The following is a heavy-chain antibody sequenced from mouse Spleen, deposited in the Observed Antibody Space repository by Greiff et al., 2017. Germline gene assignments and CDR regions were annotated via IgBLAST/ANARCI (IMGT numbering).Heavy chain of an antibody. CDR3: AREGLWPHYYAMAY. CDR2: IHPNSGST. Sequence: QVQLQQPGAELVKPGASVKLSCKASGYTFTSYWMHWVKQRPGQGLEWIGMIHPNSGSTNYNEKFKSKATLTVDKSSSTAYMQLSSLTSEDSAVYYCAREGLWPHYYAMAYWGQGTSVTVSS. V-gene: IGHV1-64*01. CDR1: GYTFTSYW. J-gene: IGHJ4*01. D-gene: IGHD1-1*02.